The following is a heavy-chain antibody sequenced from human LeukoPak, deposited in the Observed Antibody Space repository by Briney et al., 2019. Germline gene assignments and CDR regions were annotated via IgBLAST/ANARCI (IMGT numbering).Heavy chain of an antibody. CDR1: GFTFSSYT. CDR2: ISFDGSNK. V-gene: IGHV3-30-3*01. CDR3: AKDRGSIAAGGSDY. Sequence: GGSLRLSCAASGFTFSSYTIHWVRQPPGKGLEWVAVISFDGSNKYYADSVKGRFTISRDNSKNTLYLQVNSLRAEDTAVYYCAKDRGSIAAGGSDYWGQGTLVTVSS. J-gene: IGHJ4*02. D-gene: IGHD6-13*01.